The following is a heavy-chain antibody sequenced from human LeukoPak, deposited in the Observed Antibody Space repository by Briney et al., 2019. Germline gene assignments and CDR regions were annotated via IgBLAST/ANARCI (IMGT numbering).Heavy chain of an antibody. CDR1: GSSVSSYY. J-gene: IGHJ4*02. CDR3: TRGAGWLIDY. CDR2: VFYTGKT. V-gene: IGHV4-59*02. D-gene: IGHD3-16*01. Sequence: SETLSLTCTMSGSSVSSYYWSWIRQPPGKGLEWIGYVFYTGKTNYNTSLQSRVAISLDTSKSQFSLHLSSMTAADSAVYYCTRGAGWLIDYWGQGILVTVSS.